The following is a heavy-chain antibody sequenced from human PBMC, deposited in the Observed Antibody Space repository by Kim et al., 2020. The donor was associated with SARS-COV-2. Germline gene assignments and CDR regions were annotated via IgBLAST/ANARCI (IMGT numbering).Heavy chain of an antibody. CDR1: GFTFSSYA. J-gene: IGHJ4*02. CDR2: ISYDGSNK. Sequence: GGSLRLSCAASGFTFSSYAMHWVRQAPGKGLEWVAVISYDGSNKYYADSVKGRFTISRDNSKNTLYLQMNSLRAEDTAVYYCARDHYFDYWGQGTLVTVSS. V-gene: IGHV3-30*04. CDR3: ARDHYFDY.